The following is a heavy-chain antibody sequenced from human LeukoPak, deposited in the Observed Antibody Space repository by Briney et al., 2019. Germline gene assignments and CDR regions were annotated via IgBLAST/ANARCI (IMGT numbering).Heavy chain of an antibody. V-gene: IGHV3-74*01. J-gene: IGHJ4*02. CDR1: GFTFSSYW. D-gene: IGHD4-17*01. CDR2: INSDGSST. CDR3: ATTYGDYVPPPY. Sequence: GGSLRLSCAASGFTFSSYWMHWVRQAPGKGLVWVSRINSDGSSTSYADSVKGRFTISRDNAKNTLYLQTNSLRAEDTAVYYCATTYGDYVPPPYWGQGTLVTVSS.